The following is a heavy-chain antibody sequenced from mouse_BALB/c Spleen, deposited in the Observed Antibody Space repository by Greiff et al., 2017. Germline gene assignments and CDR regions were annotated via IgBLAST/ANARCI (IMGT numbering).Heavy chain of an antibody. D-gene: IGHD2-4*01. CDR3: ARGNDSDGEADY. CDR2: IDPYNGGT. V-gene: IGHV1S135*01. Sequence: VQLQQSGPELVKPGASVRVSCKASGYSFTDYTMSGVKQSHGKGLEWIGNIDPYNGGTSYTQKFKGKATLTVDKSSSTAFMHLNSLTSEDSAVYYCARGNDSDGEADYWGQGTTLTVSS. J-gene: IGHJ2*01. CDR1: GYSFTDYT.